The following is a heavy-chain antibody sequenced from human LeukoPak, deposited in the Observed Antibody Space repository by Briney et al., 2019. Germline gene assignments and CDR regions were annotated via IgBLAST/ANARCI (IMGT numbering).Heavy chain of an antibody. V-gene: IGHV3-49*03. J-gene: IGHJ4*02. CDR1: GFTFGDYA. CDR3: ICLGPREVNSLWLGIDY. D-gene: IGHD1-1*01. CDR2: IRSKAYRGTT. Sequence: QSGGSLRLSCTASGFTFGDYAMSWFRQAPGKGLEWVGFIRSKAYRGTTEYAASVKGRFTISRDDSKSIAYLQMNSLKTEDTAVYYCICLGPREVNSLWLGIDYWGQGTLVTVSS.